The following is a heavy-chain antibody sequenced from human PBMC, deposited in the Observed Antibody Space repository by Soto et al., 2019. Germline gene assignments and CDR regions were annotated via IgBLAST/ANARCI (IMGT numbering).Heavy chain of an antibody. CDR3: ARDVYDFWSGFGDYYYYGMDV. J-gene: IGHJ6*02. CDR2: IYYSGST. V-gene: IGHV4-31*03. D-gene: IGHD3-3*01. Sequence: SSETLSLTCTFSGGSISSGGYYWSWIRQHPGKGLEWIGYIYYSGSTYYNPSLKSRVTISVDTSKNQFSLKLSSVTAADTAVYYCARDVYDFWSGFGDYYYYGMDVWGQGTTVTVSS. CDR1: GGSISSGGYY.